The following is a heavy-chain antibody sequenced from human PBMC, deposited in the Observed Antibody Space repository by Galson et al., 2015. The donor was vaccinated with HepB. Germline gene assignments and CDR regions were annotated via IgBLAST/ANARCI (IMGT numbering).Heavy chain of an antibody. CDR3: ARDGAYGGNSGDFDY. Sequence: SLRLSCAASGFTFSTYWMHWVRQAPGKGLVWVSRIRSDGSRINYADSVKGRSTISRDNTKNTLYLQMNSLRAEDTAVYYCARDGAYGGNSGDFDYWGQGTLVTVSS. V-gene: IGHV3-74*01. J-gene: IGHJ4*02. CDR1: GFTFSTYW. D-gene: IGHD4-23*01. CDR2: IRSDGSRI.